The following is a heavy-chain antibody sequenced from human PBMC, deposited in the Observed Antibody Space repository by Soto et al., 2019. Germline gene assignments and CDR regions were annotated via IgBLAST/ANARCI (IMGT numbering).Heavy chain of an antibody. CDR3: ARGGSDTALAMYYFDY. V-gene: IGHV3-33*01. Sequence: QVQLVESGGGVVQPGRSLRLSCAASGFTFSSYGMHWVRQAPGKGLEWVAVIWYHGSKKYYADSVKGRFTISRDNSKNTLYLQMNSLRAEDTAVYYCARGGSDTALAMYYFDYWGQGTLVTVSS. CDR2: IWYHGSKK. CDR1: GFTFSSYG. J-gene: IGHJ4*02. D-gene: IGHD5-18*01.